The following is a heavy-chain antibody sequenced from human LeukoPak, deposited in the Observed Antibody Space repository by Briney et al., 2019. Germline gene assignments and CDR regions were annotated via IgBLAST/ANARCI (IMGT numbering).Heavy chain of an antibody. Sequence: PSETLSLTCTVSGGSISSYYWSWIRQPAGKGLEWIGRIYTSGSTNYNPSLKSRVTMSVDTSKNQFSLKLSSVTAADTAVYYCARESRYGSGSFYYYHMDVWGKGTTVAISS. D-gene: IGHD3-10*01. CDR3: ARESRYGSGSFYYYHMDV. J-gene: IGHJ6*03. V-gene: IGHV4-4*07. CDR2: IYTSGST. CDR1: GGSISSYY.